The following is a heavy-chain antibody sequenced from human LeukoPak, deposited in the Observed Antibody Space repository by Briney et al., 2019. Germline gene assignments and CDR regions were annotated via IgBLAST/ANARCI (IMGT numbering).Heavy chain of an antibody. Sequence: PGGSLRLSCAASGFTFSSYGMHWVRQAPGKGLEWAAVIWYDGSNKYYADSVKGRFTISRDNSKNTLYLQMNSLRAEDTAVYYCASDYDSSGYYDVGGHAFDIWGQGTMVTVSS. V-gene: IGHV3-33*01. CDR1: GFTFSSYG. CDR2: IWYDGSNK. D-gene: IGHD3-22*01. CDR3: ASDYDSSGYYDVGGHAFDI. J-gene: IGHJ3*02.